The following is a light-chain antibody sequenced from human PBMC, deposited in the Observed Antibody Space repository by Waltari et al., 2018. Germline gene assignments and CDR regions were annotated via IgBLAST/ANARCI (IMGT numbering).Light chain of an antibody. V-gene: IGLV2-23*01. CDR2: ATN. Sequence: QSALAQPASVSGSPGQSITISCTGTSDNVGGYILVSWYQQHRGKAPKLIIYATNGRPSGISSRFSGSKSDNPASLTIAGLQADDEADYYCFSYASRGTGLFGGGTKVTVL. CDR1: SDNVGGYIL. CDR3: FSYASRGTGL. J-gene: IGLJ3*02.